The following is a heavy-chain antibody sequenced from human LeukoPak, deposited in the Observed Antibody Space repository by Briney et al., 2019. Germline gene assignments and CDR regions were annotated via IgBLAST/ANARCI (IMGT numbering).Heavy chain of an antibody. CDR1: GFTFSSYS. D-gene: IGHD3-22*01. V-gene: IGHV3-48*01. J-gene: IGHJ4*02. CDR3: ARVESYYFDSSGDEDY. CDR2: ISSSSSTI. Sequence: GGSLRLSCAASGFTFSSYSMNWVRQAPGKGLEWVSYISSSSSTIYYADSVKGRFTISRDNAKNSLYLQMNSLRAEDTAVYYCARVESYYFDSSGDEDYWGQGTLVTVST.